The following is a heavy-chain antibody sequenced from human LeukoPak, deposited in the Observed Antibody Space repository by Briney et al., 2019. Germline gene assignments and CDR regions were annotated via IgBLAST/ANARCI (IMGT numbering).Heavy chain of an antibody. D-gene: IGHD3-10*01. CDR1: GFTVSSSY. Sequence: GESLSLSCAASGFTVSSSYMSWVRQAPGKGLEWVSVIYTDDTTSYGDSVRGRFTISRHNSQNTLYLQMNSLRAEDTAVYYCARGASGVSGPHYWGQGTLVPVSS. CDR2: IYTDDTT. CDR3: ARGASGVSGPHY. V-gene: IGHV3-53*04. J-gene: IGHJ4*02.